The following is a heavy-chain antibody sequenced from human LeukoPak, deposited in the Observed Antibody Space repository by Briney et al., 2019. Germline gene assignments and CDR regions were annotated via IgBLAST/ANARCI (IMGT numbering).Heavy chain of an antibody. Sequence: GGSLRLSCAASGFTFSSYGMNWVRQAPGKGLEWVSVIYSGGSTYYADSVKGRFTISRDNSKNTLYLQMNSLRAEDTAVYYCARGRRGDYDNWGQGTLVTVSS. CDR1: GFTFSSYG. V-gene: IGHV3-66*01. J-gene: IGHJ4*02. D-gene: IGHD4-17*01. CDR3: ARGRRGDYDN. CDR2: IYSGGST.